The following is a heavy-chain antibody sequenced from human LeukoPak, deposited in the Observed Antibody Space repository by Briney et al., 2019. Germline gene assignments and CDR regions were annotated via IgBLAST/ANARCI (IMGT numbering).Heavy chain of an antibody. J-gene: IGHJ3*02. V-gene: IGHV3-73*01. CDR1: GFTFSGSA. CDR2: IRSKANSYAT. D-gene: IGHD5-24*01. CDR3: TGPPKNGYNDAFDI. Sequence: GGSLRLSCAASGFTFSGSAMHWVRQASGKGLEWVGRIRSKANSYATVYGASVKGRFTISRDGSKNTAYLQMNSLKTEDTAVYYCTGPPKNGYNDAFDIWGQGTMVTVSS.